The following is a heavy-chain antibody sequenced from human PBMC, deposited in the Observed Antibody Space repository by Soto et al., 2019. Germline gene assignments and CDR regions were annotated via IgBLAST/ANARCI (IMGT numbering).Heavy chain of an antibody. CDR1: GYTFFTYD. V-gene: IGHV1-18*01. J-gene: IGHJ5*02. Sequence: QVHLVQSGVEVKTPGASVKVSCQASGYTFFTYDISWVRQAPGQGLEWMGWISTYSGDTKYAQKFQGRVTMTADTSTTTASLELRRLRSDDTAVYYCARHHGPTTSENWFEPWGQGTLVTVSS. D-gene: IGHD5-12*01. CDR3: ARHHGPTTSENWFEP. CDR2: ISTYSGDT.